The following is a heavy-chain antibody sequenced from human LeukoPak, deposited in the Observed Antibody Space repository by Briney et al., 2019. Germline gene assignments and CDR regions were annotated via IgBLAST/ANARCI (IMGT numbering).Heavy chain of an antibody. CDR1: GYTFTGYY. V-gene: IGHV1-2*02. J-gene: IGHJ4*02. Sequence: ASVTVSCKASGYTFTGYYMHWVRQAPGQGLEWMGWINPNSGGTNYAQKFQGRVTITKDTSISTAYIELSRLRSNDTAVYYCARVQGYYYGPSPYWGQGTLVTVSS. CDR3: ARVQGYYYGPSPY. CDR2: INPNSGGT. D-gene: IGHD3-22*01.